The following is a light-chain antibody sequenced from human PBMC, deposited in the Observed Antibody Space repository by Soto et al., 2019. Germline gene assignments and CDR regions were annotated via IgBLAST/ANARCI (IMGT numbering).Light chain of an antibody. J-gene: IGLJ2*01. CDR2: EVF. CDR1: SSDVGGYDY. Sequence: QSALTQPASVSGSPGQSITISRTGTSSDVGGYDYVSWYQQHPGKVPKLMIFEVFRRPSGISDRFSGSKSGNTASLTISGLQAEDEADYYCCSYTTTSTFVFGGGTKLTV. CDR3: CSYTTTSTFV. V-gene: IGLV2-14*03.